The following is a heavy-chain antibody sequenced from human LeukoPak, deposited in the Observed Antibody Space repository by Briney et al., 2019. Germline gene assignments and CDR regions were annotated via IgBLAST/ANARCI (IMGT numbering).Heavy chain of an antibody. CDR3: SKGGQSGPWYSLDC. Sequence: PGGSLRLSCAASGFPFSSYAMSWVRQARGKGLEWVSGISAGGGDTYYADSVKGRFTISRGNFKNTLYLQMSSLRPEDTAVYFCSKGGQSGPWYSLDCWGQGTLVTVSS. CDR1: GFPFSSYA. CDR2: ISAGGGDT. D-gene: IGHD2-15*01. V-gene: IGHV3-23*01. J-gene: IGHJ4*02.